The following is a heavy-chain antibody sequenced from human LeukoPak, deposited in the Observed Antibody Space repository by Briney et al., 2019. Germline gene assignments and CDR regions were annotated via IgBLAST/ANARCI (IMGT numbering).Heavy chain of an antibody. CDR2: IRYDGSNK. V-gene: IGHV3-30*02. D-gene: IGHD5-18*01. Sequence: PGGSLRLSCAASGFTFSSYGMHWVRQAPGKGLEWVAFIRYDGSNKYYADSVKGRFTISRDNSKNTLYLQMNSLRAEDTAVYYCAKEHTAMVEDYYFDYWGQGTLVTVSS. CDR1: GFTFSSYG. J-gene: IGHJ4*02. CDR3: AKEHTAMVEDYYFDY.